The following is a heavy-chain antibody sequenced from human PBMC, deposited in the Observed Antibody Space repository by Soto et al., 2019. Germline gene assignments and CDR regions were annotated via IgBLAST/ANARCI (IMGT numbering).Heavy chain of an antibody. D-gene: IGHD3-10*01. CDR3: ARDLDYYGSGNYYNRIDY. V-gene: IGHV1-69*01. Sequence: QVQLVQSGAEVKKPGSSVKDSCKVSGGPFSDYAVSWVRQAPGQGLEWMGGIIPMFGTANYAQKFQGRVTITADESTTTAYMELSSLRSEDTAVYYCARDLDYYGSGNYYNRIDYWGQGTLVTVSS. CDR1: GGPFSDYA. J-gene: IGHJ4*02. CDR2: IIPMFGTA.